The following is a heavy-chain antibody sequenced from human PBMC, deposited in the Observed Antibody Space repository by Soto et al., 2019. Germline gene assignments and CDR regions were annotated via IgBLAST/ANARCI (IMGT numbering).Heavy chain of an antibody. J-gene: IGHJ6*02. CDR1: GFTFSSYA. CDR3: AKISGSLYYYGMDV. D-gene: IGHD6-13*01. V-gene: IGHV3-23*01. Sequence: GGSLRLSCAASGFTFSSYAMSWVRQAPGKGLEWVSAISGSGGSTYYADSVKGRFTISRDNSKNTLYLQMNSLRAEDTAVYYCAKISGSLYYYGMDVWGQGTTVTVSS. CDR2: ISGSGGST.